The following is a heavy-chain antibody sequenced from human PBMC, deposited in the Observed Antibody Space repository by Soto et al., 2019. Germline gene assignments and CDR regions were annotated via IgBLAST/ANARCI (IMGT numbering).Heavy chain of an antibody. CDR1: GFTFSSYS. V-gene: IGHV3-21*01. J-gene: IGHJ4*02. CDR2: ISSSSSYI. D-gene: IGHD3-10*01. CDR3: ARDHTVRGVTFGY. Sequence: EVQLVESGGGLVKPGGSLRLSCAASGFTFSSYSMNWVRQAPGKGLEWVSSISSSSSYIYYADSVKGQFTISRDNAKNSLYLQMNSLRDEDTAVYYCARDHTVRGVTFGYWGQGTLVTVSS.